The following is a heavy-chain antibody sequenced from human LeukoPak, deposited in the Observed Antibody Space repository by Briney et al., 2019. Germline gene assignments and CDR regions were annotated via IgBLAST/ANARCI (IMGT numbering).Heavy chain of an antibody. CDR3: ARGDNWNYQDY. D-gene: IGHD1-7*01. V-gene: IGHV3-64*01. Sequence: GGSLRLSCAASGFTFSSYAMHWVRQAPGKGLEYVSAISSNGGSTYYANSVKGRFTISRDNSKNTLYLQMCTLRAEDTAVYYCARGDNWNYQDYWRQGTLVTVRS. J-gene: IGHJ4*02. CDR2: ISSNGGST. CDR1: GFTFSSYA.